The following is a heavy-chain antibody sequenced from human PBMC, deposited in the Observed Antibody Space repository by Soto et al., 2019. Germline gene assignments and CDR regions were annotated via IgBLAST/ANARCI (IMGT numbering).Heavy chain of an antibody. D-gene: IGHD6-13*01. CDR2: IYSGGST. CDR3: AIFGGYSGSWYYYYYMDV. CDR1: GFTVSSNY. J-gene: IGHJ6*03. V-gene: IGHV3-66*01. Sequence: GGSLRLSCAASGFTVSSNYMSWVRQAPGKGLEWVSVIYSGGSTYYADSVKGRFTISRDNSKNTLYLQMNSLRAEDTAVYYCAIFGGYSGSWYYYYYMDVWGNDTPVPVSS.